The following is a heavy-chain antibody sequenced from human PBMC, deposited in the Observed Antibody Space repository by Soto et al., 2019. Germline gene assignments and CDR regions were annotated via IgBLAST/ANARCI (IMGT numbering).Heavy chain of an antibody. J-gene: IGHJ6*02. Sequence: GGSLRLSCAVSGFTFSNYAFSWVRQSPGKGLEWVSAISGSGVNTYYADSLKGRFTISRDNFMNTLHLEMNSLRADDTAVYFCVKDYYGDYDPSQYFYYGMDVWGQGTTVTVSS. CDR1: GFTFSNYA. CDR2: ISGSGVNT. CDR3: VKDYYGDYDPSQYFYYGMDV. D-gene: IGHD4-17*01. V-gene: IGHV3-23*01.